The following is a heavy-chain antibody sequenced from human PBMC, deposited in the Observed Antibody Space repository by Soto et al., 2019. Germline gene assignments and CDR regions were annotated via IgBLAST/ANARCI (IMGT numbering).Heavy chain of an antibody. CDR1: GYIFIDYW. Sequence: PGESLKISCKASGYIFIDYWIGWVRQMPGKGLEWMGIVYPRDSDTRYSPSFQGQVTISADRSTGTDFLQWRSLKASGTALYYCARPPLPGYSIHFNSWGQGTLVTVSS. J-gene: IGHJ4*02. CDR3: ARPPLPGYSIHFNS. V-gene: IGHV5-51*01. D-gene: IGHD2-15*01. CDR2: VYPRDSDT.